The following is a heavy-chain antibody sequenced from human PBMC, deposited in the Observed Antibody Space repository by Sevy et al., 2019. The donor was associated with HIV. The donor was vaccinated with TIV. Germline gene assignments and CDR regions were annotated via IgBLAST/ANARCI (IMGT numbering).Heavy chain of an antibody. D-gene: IGHD3-3*02. CDR2: INPDSGDT. CDR3: ARAGARRIFGVVIDNSYYYMDV. V-gene: IGHV1-2*02. CDR1: GYTFTGYY. Sequence: ASVKVSCKASGYTFTGYYIHWVRQAPGQGLEWMGWINPDSGDTNSAQTFQGRVTMTKDTSIRTTYMELSSLTSDDTAVYYCARAGARRIFGVVIDNSYYYMDVWGKGTTVTVSS. J-gene: IGHJ6*03.